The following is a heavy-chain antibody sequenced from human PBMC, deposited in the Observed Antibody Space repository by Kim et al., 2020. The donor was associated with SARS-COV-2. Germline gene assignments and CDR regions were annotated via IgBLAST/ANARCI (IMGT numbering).Heavy chain of an antibody. J-gene: IGHJ4*02. CDR2: ISYDGSNK. D-gene: IGHD2-21*02. V-gene: IGHV3-30*04. CDR3: AREWEVVTAISPHYFDY. CDR1: GFTFSSYA. Sequence: GGSLRLSCAASGFTFSSYAMHWVRQAPGKGLEWVAVISYDGSNKYYADSVKGRFTISRDNSKNTLYLQMNSLRAEDTAVYYCAREWEVVTAISPHYFDYWGQGTMGTVCS.